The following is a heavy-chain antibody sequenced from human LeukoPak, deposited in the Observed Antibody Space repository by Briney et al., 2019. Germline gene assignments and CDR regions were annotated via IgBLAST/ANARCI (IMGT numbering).Heavy chain of an antibody. CDR2: ISSNGGST. CDR3: ARAGDGRLRYDY. J-gene: IGHJ4*02. V-gene: IGHV3-64*01. CDR1: GFTFSSYA. Sequence: GGSLRLSCAASGFTFSSYAMHWVRQAPGKGLEYVSAISSNGGSTYYANSVKGRFTISRDNSKNTLYLQMGSPRAEDMAVYYCARAGDGRLRYDYWGQGTLVTVSS.